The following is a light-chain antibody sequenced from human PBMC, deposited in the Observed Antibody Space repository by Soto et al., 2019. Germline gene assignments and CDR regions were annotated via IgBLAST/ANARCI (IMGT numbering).Light chain of an antibody. CDR2: AVS. CDR3: SSYTTSNNRQIV. V-gene: IGLV2-14*03. CDR1: SSDVGGYNY. Sequence: QSALTQPASVSGSPGQAITISCTGTSSDVGGYNYVSWYQHHPGKAPKLMLYAVSNRPSGVSNRFSGAKSGNTASLTITGLQPEDEADYYCSSYTTSNNRQIVLGPGTKVTVL. J-gene: IGLJ1*01.